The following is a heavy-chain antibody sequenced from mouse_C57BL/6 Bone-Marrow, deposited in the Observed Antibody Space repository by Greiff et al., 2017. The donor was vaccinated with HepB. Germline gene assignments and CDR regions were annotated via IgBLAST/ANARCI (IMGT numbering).Heavy chain of an antibody. CDR2: IRNKANGYTT. J-gene: IGHJ4*01. Sequence: EVMLVESGGGLVQPGGSLSLSCAASGFTFTDYYMSWVRQPPGKALEWLGFIRNKANGYTTEYSASVKGRFTISRDNSQSILYLQMNALRAEDSATYYCARYYTSYYYAMDYWGQGTSVTVSS. V-gene: IGHV7-3*01. CDR3: ARYYTSYYYAMDY. D-gene: IGHD5-1-1*01. CDR1: GFTFTDYY.